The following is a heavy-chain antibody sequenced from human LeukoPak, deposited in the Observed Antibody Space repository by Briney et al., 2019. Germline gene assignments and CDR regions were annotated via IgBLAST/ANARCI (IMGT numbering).Heavy chain of an antibody. J-gene: IGHJ3*02. CDR2: INHSGST. V-gene: IGHV4-34*01. D-gene: IGHD3-16*01. CDR1: GGSFSGYY. CDR3: ARSRALWGRAGAFDI. Sequence: SETLSLTCAVYGGSFSGYYWSWIRQPPGKGLEWIGEINHSGSTNYNPSLKSRVTISVDTSKNQFSLKLSSVTAADTAVYYCARSRALWGRAGAFDIGGQGTMVTVS.